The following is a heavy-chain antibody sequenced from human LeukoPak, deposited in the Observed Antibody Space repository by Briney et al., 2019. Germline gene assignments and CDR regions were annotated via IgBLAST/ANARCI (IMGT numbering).Heavy chain of an antibody. CDR2: ISGGNGAT. D-gene: IGHD3-10*01. J-gene: IGHJ4*02. CDR3: AKSYYYGSGRPSLDS. CDR1: GFTFSSYA. V-gene: IGHV3-23*01. Sequence: GGSLRLSWAASGFTFSSYAMTWVRQAPGKGLEWVSGISGGNGATYYADSVKGRFTISTDNSKNTLYLQMNSLRVEDTAVYYCAKSYYYGSGRPSLDSWGQGTLVTVSS.